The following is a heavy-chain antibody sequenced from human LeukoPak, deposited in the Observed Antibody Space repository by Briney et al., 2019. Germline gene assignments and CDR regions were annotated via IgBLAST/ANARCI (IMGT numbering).Heavy chain of an antibody. CDR3: ARDGGALYYFDY. D-gene: IGHD3-16*01. Sequence: GASVKVSCKVSGYTLTELSMHWVRQAPGKGLEWMGGFDPEDGETIYAQKFQGRVTMTEDTSTDTAYMELSSLRSDDTAVYYCARDGGALYYFDYWGQGTLVTVSS. CDR1: GYTLTELS. V-gene: IGHV1-24*01. J-gene: IGHJ4*02. CDR2: FDPEDGET.